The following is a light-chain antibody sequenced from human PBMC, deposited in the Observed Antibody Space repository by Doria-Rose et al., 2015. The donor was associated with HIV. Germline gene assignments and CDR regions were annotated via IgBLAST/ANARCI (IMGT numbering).Light chain of an antibody. CDR1: QTVSTY. Sequence: SLSASIGDRVTIPCRASQTVSTYLNWFQQEPGKAPKLLIYAASRLQSGVPSRFSGSGSGTDFTLTISGLQPGDFATYYCQQTYSSPPWTVGQGTKVE. CDR2: AAS. CDR3: QQTYSSPPWT. V-gene: IGKV1-39*01. J-gene: IGKJ1*01.